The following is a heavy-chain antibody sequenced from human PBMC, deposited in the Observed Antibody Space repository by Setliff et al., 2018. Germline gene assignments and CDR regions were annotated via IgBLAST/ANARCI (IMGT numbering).Heavy chain of an antibody. CDR1: GGSISSSSYY. D-gene: IGHD3-10*01. Sequence: NPSETLSLTCTVSGGSISSSSYYWGWIRQPPGKGLEWIGSIYYSGSTYYNPSLKSRVTISVDTSKNQFSLKLSSVTAADTAVYYCARQEDYYGSGRSDVDWFDPWGQGTLVTV. J-gene: IGHJ5*02. CDR3: ARQEDYYGSGRSDVDWFDP. V-gene: IGHV4-39*01. CDR2: IYYSGST.